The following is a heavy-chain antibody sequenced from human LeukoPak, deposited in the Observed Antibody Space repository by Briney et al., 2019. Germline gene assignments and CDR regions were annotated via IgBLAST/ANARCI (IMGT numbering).Heavy chain of an antibody. CDR2: IYHSGST. J-gene: IGHJ4*02. Sequence: SESLSLTCSVSDCSISSSNGWSWVRQPPGKGLEWIGEIYHSGSTNYNPSLKSRVTISVDKSKNQFSLKLSSVTAADTAVYYCARNPKWKQLVPDPYYFDYWGQGTLVAVSS. D-gene: IGHD6-6*01. CDR1: DCSISSSNG. V-gene: IGHV4-4*02. CDR3: ARNPKWKQLVPDPYYFDY.